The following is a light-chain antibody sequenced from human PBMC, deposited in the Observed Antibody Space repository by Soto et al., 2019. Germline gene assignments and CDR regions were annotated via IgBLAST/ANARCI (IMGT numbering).Light chain of an antibody. Sequence: DIQMTQSPSTPSASVGDRVTITCRASQSISSWLAWYQQKPGKAPKLLIYNASSLDSGVPSRFSGSGSGTEFTLTISSLQPDDFATYYCQQYNSYWTFGQGTKVEIK. V-gene: IGKV1-5*03. J-gene: IGKJ1*01. CDR3: QQYNSYWT. CDR2: NAS. CDR1: QSISSW.